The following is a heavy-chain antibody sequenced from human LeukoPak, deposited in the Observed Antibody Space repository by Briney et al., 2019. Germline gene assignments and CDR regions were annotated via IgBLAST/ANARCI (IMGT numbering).Heavy chain of an antibody. D-gene: IGHD1-26*01. Sequence: TGGSLRLSCAASGFTFSSYAMRWVRQAPGKGLEWVAVISYDGSNKYYADSVKGRFTISRDNSKNTLYLQMNSLRAEDTAVYYCARDRSRYFDYWGQGTLVTVSS. CDR1: GFTFSSYA. CDR3: ARDRSRYFDY. V-gene: IGHV3-30-3*01. J-gene: IGHJ4*02. CDR2: ISYDGSNK.